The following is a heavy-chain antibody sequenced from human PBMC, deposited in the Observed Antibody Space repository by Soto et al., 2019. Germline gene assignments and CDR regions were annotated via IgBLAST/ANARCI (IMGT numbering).Heavy chain of an antibody. CDR2: ISSGGSYI. Sequence: GGSLGLSCGGSGFTFTDFKMIWVRQAPGKGLEWVSFISSGGSYIYYADSVKGRFTISRDNSKNSLYLQMNSLRAEDTAVYYCARGHDYWGQGTLVTVSS. CDR3: ARGHDY. V-gene: IGHV3-21*01. CDR1: GFTFTDFK. J-gene: IGHJ4*02.